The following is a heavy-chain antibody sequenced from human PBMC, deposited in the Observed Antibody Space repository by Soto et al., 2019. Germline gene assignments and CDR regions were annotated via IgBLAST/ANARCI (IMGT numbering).Heavy chain of an antibody. CDR3: AHLVVAVITYYCDS. D-gene: IGHD2-15*01. V-gene: IGHV2-5*02. J-gene: IGHJ4*02. CDR1: GFSLSTSGVG. CDR2: IYWDDDK. Sequence: QITLKESGPTLVKPTQTLTLTCTFSGFSLSTSGVGVGWIRQPPGKALEWLTFIYWDDDKRNSPFLKSRLTITKDTSKNQVVLTMTNMDPVDTATYYCAHLVVAVITYYCDSWGQGTLVTVSS.